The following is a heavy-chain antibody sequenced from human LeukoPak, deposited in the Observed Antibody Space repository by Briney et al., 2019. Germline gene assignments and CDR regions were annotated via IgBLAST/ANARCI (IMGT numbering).Heavy chain of an antibody. CDR1: GFTFSSYG. CDR3: AKDGDTYYYDSSGYWLDY. Sequence: GSLRLSCAASGFTFSSYGMHWVRQAPGKGLEWVAVISYDGSNKYYADSVKGRFTISRDNSKNTLYLQMNSLRAEDTAVYYCAKDGDTYYYDSSGYWLDYWGQGTLVTVSS. D-gene: IGHD3-22*01. V-gene: IGHV3-30*18. J-gene: IGHJ4*02. CDR2: ISYDGSNK.